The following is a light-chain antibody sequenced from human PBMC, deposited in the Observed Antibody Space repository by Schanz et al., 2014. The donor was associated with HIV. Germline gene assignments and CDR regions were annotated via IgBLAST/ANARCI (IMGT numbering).Light chain of an antibody. CDR1: SSDVGDYNY. CDR2: EVS. CDR3: CSYAGSSAWV. Sequence: QSALTQPPSASGSPGQSVTISCTGTSSDVGDYNYVSWYQQHPGKAPKIMIFEVSKRPSGVPDRFSGSKSGNTASLTISGLQAEDEADYYCCSYAGSSAWVFGGGTKLTVL. J-gene: IGLJ3*02. V-gene: IGLV2-8*01.